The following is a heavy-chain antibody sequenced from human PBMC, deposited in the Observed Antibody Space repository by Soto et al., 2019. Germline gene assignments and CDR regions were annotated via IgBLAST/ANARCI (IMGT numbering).Heavy chain of an antibody. V-gene: IGHV4-4*02. Sequence: QVQLQESGPGLVKPSGTLSLTCAVSGGSISSSNWWSWVRQPPGKGLEWIGEIYHSGSTNYNPSLKRRVTISVDQSKNQFSLKLSSVTAADTAVYYCARVYGRYYYAMDVWGQGTTVTVSS. CDR3: ARVYGRYYYAMDV. CDR2: IYHSGST. J-gene: IGHJ6*02. CDR1: GGSISSSNW. D-gene: IGHD4-17*01.